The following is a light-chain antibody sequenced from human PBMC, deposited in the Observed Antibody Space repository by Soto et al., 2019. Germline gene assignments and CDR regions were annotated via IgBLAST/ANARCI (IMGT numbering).Light chain of an antibody. CDR1: QGVRSD. CDR3: QQYRMSPNT. J-gene: IGKJ5*01. Sequence: EIAMTQSPDTLSVSPGDRATLSCRASQGVRSDLAWYQQKAGQAPRLLIYGASTRATGIPDRFSGSGSGTDFSLTIRGLKPEDFAVYYCQQYRMSPNTFGQGTRLEIK. CDR2: GAS. V-gene: IGKV3-20*01.